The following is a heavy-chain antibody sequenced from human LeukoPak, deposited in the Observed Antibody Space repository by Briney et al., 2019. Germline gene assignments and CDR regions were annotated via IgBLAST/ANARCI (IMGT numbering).Heavy chain of an antibody. Sequence: PSETLSPTCTVSGGSNSSYYWSWIRQPPGKGLEWIGYIYDSGSTNYNPSLKSRVTISVDTSKNQFSLKLSSVTAADTAVYYCACLTTADAFDIWGQGTMVTVSS. V-gene: IGHV4-59*01. J-gene: IGHJ3*02. CDR2: IYDSGST. D-gene: IGHD3-22*01. CDR1: GGSNSSYY. CDR3: ACLTTADAFDI.